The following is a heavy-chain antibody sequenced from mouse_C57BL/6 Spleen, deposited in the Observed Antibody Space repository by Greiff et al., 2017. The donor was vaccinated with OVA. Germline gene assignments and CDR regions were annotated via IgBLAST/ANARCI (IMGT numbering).Heavy chain of an antibody. D-gene: IGHD2-2*01. V-gene: IGHV1-69*01. CDR1: GYTFTSYW. CDR2: IDPSDSYT. J-gene: IGHJ4*01. Sequence: QVQLQQPGAELVMPGASVKLSCKASGYTFTSYWMHWVKQRPGQGLEWIGEIDPSDSYTNYNQKFKGKSTLTVDKSSSTAYMQLSSLTSEDSAVDYCARGGMVTTEDYYAMDYWGQGTSVTVSS. CDR3: ARGGMVTTEDYYAMDY.